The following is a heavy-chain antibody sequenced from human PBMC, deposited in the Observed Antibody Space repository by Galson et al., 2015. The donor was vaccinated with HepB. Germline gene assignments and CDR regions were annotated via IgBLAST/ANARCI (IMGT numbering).Heavy chain of an antibody. CDR1: GGTFSSYT. V-gene: IGHV1-69*02. J-gene: IGHJ2*01. CDR3: ARSGGYYETVGYFDL. D-gene: IGHD3-10*01. Sequence: SVKVSCKASGGTFSSYTISWVRQAPGQGLEWMGRIIPILGIANYAQKFQGRVTITADKSTSTAYMELSSLRSEDTAVYYCARSGGYYETVGYFDLWGRGTLVTVSS. CDR2: IIPILGIA.